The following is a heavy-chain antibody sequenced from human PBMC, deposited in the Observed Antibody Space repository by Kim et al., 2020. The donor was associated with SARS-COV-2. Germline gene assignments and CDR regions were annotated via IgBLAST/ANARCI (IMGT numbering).Heavy chain of an antibody. V-gene: IGHV3-23*01. CDR3: AKDPFSFDDTFDY. Sequence: YADSVKGRFTISRDNSKNTLYLQMNSLRAEDTAVYYCAKDPFSFDDTFDYWGQGTLVTVSS. J-gene: IGHJ4*02.